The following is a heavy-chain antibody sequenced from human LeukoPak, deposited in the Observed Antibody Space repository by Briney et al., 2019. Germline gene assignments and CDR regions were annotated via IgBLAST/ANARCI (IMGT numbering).Heavy chain of an antibody. V-gene: IGHV3-23*01. J-gene: IGHJ5*02. D-gene: IGHD4-17*01. CDR2: ISGSGGST. CDR1: GFTFSSYA. Sequence: PGGSLRLSCATSGFTFSSYAMSWVRQAPGKGLEWVSAISGSGGSTYYADSVKGRFTISRDNSKNTLYLQMNSLRAEDTAVYYCAKGLYGDYTNWFDPWGQGTLVTVSS. CDR3: AKGLYGDYTNWFDP.